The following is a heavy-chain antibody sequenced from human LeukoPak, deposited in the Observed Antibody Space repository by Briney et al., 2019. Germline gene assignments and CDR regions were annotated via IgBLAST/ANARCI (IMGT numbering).Heavy chain of an antibody. CDR1: GFIFSNYG. V-gene: IGHV3-30*02. J-gene: IGHJ4*02. D-gene: IGHD3-22*01. Sequence: GGSLRLSCAASGFIFSNYGMHWVRQTPAKGLEWVAFIRNDGSMKYYADSVKGRFTISRDNSKNTLYLQMNSLRAEDTAVYYCARASGYYDSSGYTNYWGQGTLVTVSS. CDR2: IRNDGSMK. CDR3: ARASGYYDSSGYTNY.